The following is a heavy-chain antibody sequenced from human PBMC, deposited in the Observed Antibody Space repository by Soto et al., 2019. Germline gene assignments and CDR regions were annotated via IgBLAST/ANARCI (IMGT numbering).Heavy chain of an antibody. J-gene: IGHJ4*01. Sequence: GGSLRLSCAASGFIFSSYAMRWVRQAPGKALEWVSTINAGGVTTYYADSVKGRFTISRDNSKNTLYLQMNSLRAEDTAIYYCARVFGNYYFDYWGHGGLVTVSS. V-gene: IGHV3-23*01. CDR3: ARVFGNYYFDY. CDR2: INAGGVTT. D-gene: IGHD1-7*01. CDR1: GFIFSSYA.